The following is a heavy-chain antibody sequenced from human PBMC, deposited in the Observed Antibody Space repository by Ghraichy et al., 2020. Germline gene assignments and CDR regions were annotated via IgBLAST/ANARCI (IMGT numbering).Heavy chain of an antibody. CDR1: GFSFSTYS. J-gene: IGHJ6*02. CDR2: ISHDGISK. V-gene: IGHV3-30*04. CDR3: ARDIKSSSWSYYYYAMDV. Sequence: LRLSCAASGFSFSTYSMHWVRQAPGKGLEWVAVISHDGISKYYADSVKGRFTISRDNSKNTLYLQMNSLRAEDTAVYYCARDIKSSSWSYYYYAMDVWGQGTTVTVSS. D-gene: IGHD6-13*01.